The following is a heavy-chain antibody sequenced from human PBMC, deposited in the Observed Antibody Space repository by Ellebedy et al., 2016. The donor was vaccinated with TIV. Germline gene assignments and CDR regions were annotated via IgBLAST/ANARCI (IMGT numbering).Heavy chain of an antibody. CDR3: AKEPPNY. CDR1: GFTFDNYA. V-gene: IGHV3-23*01. J-gene: IGHJ4*02. Sequence: GESLKISXLGSGFTFDNYAIHWVRQAPGKGLEWVAVVSMFGGGEYYADSVKGRFTISRDNSKNTLYLQMNSLRAEDTAVYYCAKEPPNYWGQGTLVTVSS. CDR2: VSMFGGGE.